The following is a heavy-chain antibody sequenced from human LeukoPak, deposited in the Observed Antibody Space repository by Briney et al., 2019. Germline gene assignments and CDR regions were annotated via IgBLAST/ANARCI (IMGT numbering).Heavy chain of an antibody. CDR2: ISAYNGNT. D-gene: IGHD2-2*01. CDR1: GYTFTSYG. J-gene: IGHJ4*02. Sequence: ASVKVSCKASGYTFTSYGISWVRQAPGQGLEWMGWISAYNGNTNYAQKLQGRVTMTTDTSTSTAYMELRSLRSDDTAVYYCARDPMYCSSTSCYVGGYDYWGQGTLVTVSS. CDR3: ARDPMYCSSTSCYVGGYDY. V-gene: IGHV1-18*01.